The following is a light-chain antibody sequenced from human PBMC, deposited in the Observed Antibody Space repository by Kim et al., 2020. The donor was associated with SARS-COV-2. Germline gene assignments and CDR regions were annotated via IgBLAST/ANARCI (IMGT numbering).Light chain of an antibody. CDR1: SSDVGGYNY. V-gene: IGLV2-8*01. Sequence: QSALTQPPSASGSPGQSVTISCTGTSSDVGGYNYVSWYQQHPGKAPKLMIYEVSKRPSGVPGRFSGSKSGNTASLTVSGLQAEDEADYYCSSYTGSNTFDVVFGGGTQLTVL. CDR3: SSYTGSNTFDVV. J-gene: IGLJ2*01. CDR2: EVS.